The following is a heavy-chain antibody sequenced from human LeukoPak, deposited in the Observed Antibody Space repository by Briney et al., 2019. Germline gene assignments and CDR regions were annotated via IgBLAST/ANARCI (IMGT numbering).Heavy chain of an antibody. CDR2: IYYSGST. CDR3: ARDSGDYIVAAGFDP. J-gene: IGHJ5*02. D-gene: IGHD2-15*01. V-gene: IGHV4-39*07. CDR1: GGSISSSSYY. Sequence: SETLSLTCTVSGGSISSSSYYWGWIRQPPGKGLEWIGSIYYSGSTYYNPSLKSRVTISVDTSKNQFSLKLSSVTAADTAVYYCARDSGDYIVAAGFDPWGQGTLVTVSS.